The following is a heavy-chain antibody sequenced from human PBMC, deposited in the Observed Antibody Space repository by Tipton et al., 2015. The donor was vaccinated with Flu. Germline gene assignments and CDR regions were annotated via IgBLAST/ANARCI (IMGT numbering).Heavy chain of an antibody. CDR3: AKDASYGGNPGYDY. Sequence: QLVQSGGGLIQPGGSLRLSCAASGFTFSSYGMHWVRQAPGKGLEWVAVIWYDGSNKYYADSVKGRFTISRDNSKNTLYLQMNSLRAEDTAVYYCAKDASYGGNPGYDYWGQGTLVTVSS. CDR1: GFTFSSYG. V-gene: IGHV3-33*06. D-gene: IGHD4-23*01. CDR2: IWYDGSNK. J-gene: IGHJ4*02.